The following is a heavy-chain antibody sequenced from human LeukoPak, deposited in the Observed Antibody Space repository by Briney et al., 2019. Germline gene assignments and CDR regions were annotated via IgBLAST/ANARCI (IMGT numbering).Heavy chain of an antibody. CDR2: IIPILGIA. CDR1: GGTFSSYA. J-gene: IGHJ4*02. V-gene: IGHV1-69*04. CDR3: ARDPGIGHYYDSSTFDY. D-gene: IGHD3-22*01. Sequence: SMKVSCKASGGTFSSYAISWVRQAPGQGLEWMGRIIPILGIANCAQKFQGRVTITADKSTSTAYMELSSLRSEDTAVYYCARDPGIGHYYDSSTFDYWGQGTLVTVSS.